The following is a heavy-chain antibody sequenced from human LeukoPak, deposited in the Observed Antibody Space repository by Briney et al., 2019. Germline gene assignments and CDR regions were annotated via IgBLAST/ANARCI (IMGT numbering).Heavy chain of an antibody. J-gene: IGHJ4*02. CDR1: KDTFTIYD. CDR3: ARSTMGARRRYDC. V-gene: IGHV1-8*01. Sequence: ASVNVSCKASKDTFTIYDVNWVRQATGLGLEWMGWMNPNSGNTGYAQKFQGRVTMTMNSSISTAYMELTSLTSEDTAVYYCARSTMGARRRYDCWGQGTLVTVSS. CDR2: MNPNSGNT. D-gene: IGHD1-26*01.